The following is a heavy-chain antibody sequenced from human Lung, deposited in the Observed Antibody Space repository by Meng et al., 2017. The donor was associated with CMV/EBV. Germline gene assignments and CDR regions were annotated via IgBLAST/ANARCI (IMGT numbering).Heavy chain of an antibody. D-gene: IGHD1-26*01. Sequence: GGSXRLXCAASGFKFDEYAMYWVRQAPGEGLEWVAGISSNSGTVGYAGSVRGRFTISRDNAKNSLYLQMNSLRAEDTALYYCAKDRGATNRYGMDVWGQGXTVTVSS. V-gene: IGHV3-9*01. CDR2: ISSNSGTV. J-gene: IGHJ6*02. CDR3: AKDRGATNRYGMDV. CDR1: GFKFDEYA.